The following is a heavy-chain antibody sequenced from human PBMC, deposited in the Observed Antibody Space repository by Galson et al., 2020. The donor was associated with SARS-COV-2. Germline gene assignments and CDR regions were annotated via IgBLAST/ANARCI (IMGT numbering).Heavy chain of an antibody. J-gene: IGHJ5*02. CDR1: GFTFSSYA. Sequence: GGSLRLSCAASGFTFSSYAMSWVRQAPGKGLEWVSGISGSGGSTYYADSVKGRFTISRDNSKNTLYLQMNSLRAEDTAVYYCTKDADVGWYPNWFDPWGQGTLVTVSS. D-gene: IGHD6-13*01. CDR2: ISGSGGST. CDR3: TKDADVGWYPNWFDP. V-gene: IGHV3-23*01.